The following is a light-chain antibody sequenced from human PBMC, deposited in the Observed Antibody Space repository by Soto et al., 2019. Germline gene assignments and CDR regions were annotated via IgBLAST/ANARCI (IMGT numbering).Light chain of an antibody. Sequence: QSALTQPPSASGTPGQRVTISCSGSSSNIGSNNVNWYQQVPGTAPKLIIYNNNQQPSEVPARLSASKSGTSGSLPISGLQCEDEADYYFAAWDDSLNGSYVFGTGTKVSVL. J-gene: IGLJ1*01. CDR2: NNN. CDR3: AAWDDSLNGSYV. CDR1: SSNIGSNN. V-gene: IGLV1-44*01.